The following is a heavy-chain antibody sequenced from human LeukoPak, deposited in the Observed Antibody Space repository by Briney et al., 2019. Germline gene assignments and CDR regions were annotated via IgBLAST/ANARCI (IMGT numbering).Heavy chain of an antibody. D-gene: IGHD5-18*01. J-gene: IGHJ4*02. Sequence: GGSLRLSCAASGFTFSSYTMNWVRQAPGKGLEWLSYISSSGSTIYYADSVKGRFTISRDNAKNSLYLQMNSLRAEDTAVYYCARGTGIQLWLAYYWGQGTLVTVSS. CDR2: ISSSGSTI. CDR1: GFTFSSYT. V-gene: IGHV3-48*01. CDR3: ARGTGIQLWLAYY.